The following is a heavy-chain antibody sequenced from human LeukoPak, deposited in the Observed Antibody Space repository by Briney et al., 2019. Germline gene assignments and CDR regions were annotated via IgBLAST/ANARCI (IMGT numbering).Heavy chain of an antibody. CDR1: RFTFSSYA. V-gene: IGHV3-23*01. Sequence: GGSLRLSCAASRFTFSSYAMSWVRQAPGKGLEWVSSISSSGGSAYNADSVKGRFTISRDNSKNTLYLQMNSLRAEDTAVYYCAKASGHYYFDHWGQGTLVTVSS. D-gene: IGHD6-19*01. J-gene: IGHJ4*02. CDR3: AKASGHYYFDH. CDR2: ISSSGGSA.